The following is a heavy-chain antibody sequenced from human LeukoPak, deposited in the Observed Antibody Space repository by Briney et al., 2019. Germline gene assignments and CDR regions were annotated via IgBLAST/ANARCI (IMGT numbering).Heavy chain of an antibody. J-gene: IGHJ4*02. CDR1: GFSFSIYS. CDR3: AREGAAGYYFDY. D-gene: IGHD6-13*01. Sequence: GGSLRLPSAASGFSFSIYSMNGVGKAPGKELDWVSSISSSSSYIYYADSVKGRFTISRDNAKNSLSLQMNSLRAEHTAVYYCAREGAAGYYFDYWGQGTLVTVSS. CDR2: ISSSSSYI. V-gene: IGHV3-21*01.